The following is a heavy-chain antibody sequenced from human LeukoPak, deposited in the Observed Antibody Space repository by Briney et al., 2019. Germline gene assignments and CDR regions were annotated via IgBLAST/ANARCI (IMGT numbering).Heavy chain of an antibody. J-gene: IGHJ4*02. V-gene: IGHV1-2*04. D-gene: IGHD2-15*01. CDR2: INPNSGGT. CDR1: GYTFTGYY. Sequence: GASVKVSCKASGYTFTGYYMRWVRQAPGQGLEWMGWINPNSGGTNYAQKFQGWVTMTRDTSISTAYMELSRLRSDDTAVYYCARVVPAAILGCSGGSCYGEDYWGQGTLVTVSS. CDR3: ARVVPAAILGCSGGSCYGEDY.